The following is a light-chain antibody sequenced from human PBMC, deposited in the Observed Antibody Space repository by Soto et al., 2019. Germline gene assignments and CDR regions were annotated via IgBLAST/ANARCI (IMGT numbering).Light chain of an antibody. V-gene: IGKV1-12*01. Sequence: DIQMTQSPSSVSASVGDTVTITCRGSQGLKFLAWYQQKPGKAPRLLIYEATNLQSGVPPRFSGSGSGTDFTLTISSLQPEDFATYFCQQANSFPITFGQGTRLEIK. J-gene: IGKJ5*01. CDR2: EAT. CDR1: QGLKF. CDR3: QQANSFPIT.